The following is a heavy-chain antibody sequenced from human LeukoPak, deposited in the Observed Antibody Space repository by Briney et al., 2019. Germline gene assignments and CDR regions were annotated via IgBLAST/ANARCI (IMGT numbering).Heavy chain of an antibody. D-gene: IGHD3-22*01. CDR3: ARDIVMASVDA. V-gene: IGHV4-39*02. Sequence: SETLSLTCTVSGGSISSSSYYWGWIRQPPGKGLEWIGSIYYSGSTYYNPSLKSRVTISVDTSKNQFSLKLSSVTAADTAVYYCARDIVMASVDAWGQGTTVTVSS. J-gene: IGHJ6*02. CDR2: IYYSGST. CDR1: GGSISSSSYY.